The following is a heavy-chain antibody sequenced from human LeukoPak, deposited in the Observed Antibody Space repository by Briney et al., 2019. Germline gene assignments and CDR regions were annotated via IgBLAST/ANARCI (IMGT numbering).Heavy chain of an antibody. CDR2: ISGSGGST. D-gene: IGHD3-3*01. CDR1: GFTFSSYA. CDR3: AKAYPAYYDFWSGYYLLDY. J-gene: IGHJ4*02. Sequence: GGSLRLSCAASGFTFSSYAMSWVRQAPGKGLEWVSAISGSGGSTYYADSVKGRFTISRDNSKNTLYLQMNSLRAEDTAVYYCAKAYPAYYDFWSGYYLLDYWGQGTLVTVSS. V-gene: IGHV3-23*01.